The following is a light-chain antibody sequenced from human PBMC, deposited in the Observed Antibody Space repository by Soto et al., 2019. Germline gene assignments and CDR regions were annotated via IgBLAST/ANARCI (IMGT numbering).Light chain of an antibody. J-gene: IGKJ2*01. CDR2: KAS. Sequence: DIQMTQSPSTLSASVGDRVTITCQASQSISNWLAWYQQKPGKAPKLLIYKASSLESGVPSRFSGSGSGTQFTLTISSLQPDDFATYYCQQYNNYMYTFGQGTKLEIK. V-gene: IGKV1-5*03. CDR1: QSISNW. CDR3: QQYNNYMYT.